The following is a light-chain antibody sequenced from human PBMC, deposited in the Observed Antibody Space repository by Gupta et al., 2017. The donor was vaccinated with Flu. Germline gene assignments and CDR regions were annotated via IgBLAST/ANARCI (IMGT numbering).Light chain of an antibody. CDR3: QQYYSTPFT. CDR1: QNVCSN. V-gene: IGKV1-39*01. Sequence: DTVTITCRASQNVCSNLDWYQHKTGQAPNLLIFSASDLQSGVPSRFSGSGSGTDFKLTISSLQTEDFATYYCQQYYSTPFTFGPGTKVEIK. J-gene: IGKJ3*01. CDR2: SAS.